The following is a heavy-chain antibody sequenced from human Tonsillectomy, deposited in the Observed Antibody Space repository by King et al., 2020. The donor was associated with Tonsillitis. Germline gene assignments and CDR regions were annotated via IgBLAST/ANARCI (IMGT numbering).Heavy chain of an antibody. CDR2: VYYSEST. J-gene: IGHJ4*02. CDR1: GGSISTYY. CDR3: ARVAGTYGGFGQLYFDY. D-gene: IGHD2-8*01. V-gene: IGHV4-59*01. Sequence: VQLQESGSGLVKPSETLSLTCTVSGGSISTYYWSWIRKTPGKGLEWVGYVYYSESTNYNPSLKSRVTISLDTSKNQFSLKLSSVTAADTAVYYCARVAGTYGGFGQLYFDYWGQGTLVTVSS.